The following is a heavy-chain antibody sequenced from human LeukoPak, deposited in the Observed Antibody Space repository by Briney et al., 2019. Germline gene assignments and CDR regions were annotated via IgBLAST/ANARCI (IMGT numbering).Heavy chain of an antibody. CDR1: GGSISSGGYS. CDR3: AGTAEYSSSSLDY. D-gene: IGHD6-6*01. CDR2: IHTSGST. J-gene: IGHJ4*02. V-gene: IGHV4-61*02. Sequence: SETLSLTCAVPGGSISSGGYSWSWIRQPPGKGLEWIGRIHTSGSTNYNPSLKSRVTISVDTSKNQFSLKLSSVTAADTAVYYCAGTAEYSSSSLDYWGQGTLVTVSS.